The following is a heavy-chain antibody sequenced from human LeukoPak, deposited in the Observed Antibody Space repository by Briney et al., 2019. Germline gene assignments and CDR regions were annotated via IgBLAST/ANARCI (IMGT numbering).Heavy chain of an antibody. CDR2: IRYDGSNK. V-gene: IGHV3-30*02. Sequence: GGSLRLSCAASGFTFSSYGMHWVRQAPGKGLEWVAFIRYDGSNKYYADSVKGRFTISRDNSKNTLYLQMNSLRTEDTAVYYRAKNSGKGGGPYFDYWGQGTLVTVSS. J-gene: IGHJ4*02. CDR3: AKNSGKGGGPYFDY. D-gene: IGHD2-21*01. CDR1: GFTFSSYG.